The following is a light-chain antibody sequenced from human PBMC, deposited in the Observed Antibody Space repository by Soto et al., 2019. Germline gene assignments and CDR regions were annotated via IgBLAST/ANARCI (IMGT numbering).Light chain of an antibody. CDR1: SSDVGSYNL. Sequence: QSALTQPASVSGSPGQWITISCTGTSSDVGSYNLVSWYQQHPGKAPKLMIYEGSKRPSGVSNRFSGSKSGNTASLTISGLQAEDEADYYCCSYAGSSTFAVFGGGTQLTVL. CDR2: EGS. V-gene: IGLV2-23*03. CDR3: CSYAGSSTFAV. J-gene: IGLJ7*01.